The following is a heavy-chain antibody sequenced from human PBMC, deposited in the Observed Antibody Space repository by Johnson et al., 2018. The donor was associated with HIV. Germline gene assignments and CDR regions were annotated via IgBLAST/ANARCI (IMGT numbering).Heavy chain of an antibody. CDR3: AKSSRVSTTFDAFDI. V-gene: IGHV3-23*01. CDR1: GFTFSSYA. D-gene: IGHD1-26*01. Sequence: VLLLESGGDLVQPGGSLRLSCAASGFTFSSYAMSWVRQAPGKGLEWVSAISGSGGSTYSADSVKGRFTISRDNSKNTLYLQMNSLRAEDTAVYYCAKSSRVSTTFDAFDIWGQGTMVTVSS. CDR2: ISGSGGST. J-gene: IGHJ3*02.